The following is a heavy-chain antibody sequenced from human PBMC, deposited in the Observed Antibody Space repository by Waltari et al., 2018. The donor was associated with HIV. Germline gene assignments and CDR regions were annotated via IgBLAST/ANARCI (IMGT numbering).Heavy chain of an antibody. D-gene: IGHD6-19*01. CDR3: ARPQWATQNLDF. CDR1: GFTFSRSW. CDR2: KKEYGSER. J-gene: IGHJ4*02. Sequence: EVQLVESGGGSVQPGGSLRLSCTVSGFTFSRSWMTWVRQAPGRGLEWVANKKEYGSERSYVESVKGRFIISRDNAKNSLFLQMDGLGAEDTGVYYCARPQWATQNLDFLGQGTLVTVSS. V-gene: IGHV3-7*01.